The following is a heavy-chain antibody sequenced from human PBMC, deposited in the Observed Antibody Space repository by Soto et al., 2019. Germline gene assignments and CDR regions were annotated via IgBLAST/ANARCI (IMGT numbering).Heavy chain of an antibody. D-gene: IGHD3-9*01. CDR2: VNHSGTT. J-gene: IGHJ4*02. CDR1: GGSFSGYY. Sequence: QVQLQQWGAGLLKPSETLSLTCAVYGGSFSGYYWNWIRQPPGKGLEWIGEVNHSGTTNYNPSLKNRVTVSLDTAKHQFSLKLTSVTAADTAVYYCASRGYDLLTGYSSYFGYWGRGTLVNVSS. V-gene: IGHV4-34*01. CDR3: ASRGYDLLTGYSSYFGY.